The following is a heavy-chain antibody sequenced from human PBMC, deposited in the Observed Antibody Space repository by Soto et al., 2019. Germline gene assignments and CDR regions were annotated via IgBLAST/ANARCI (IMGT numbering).Heavy chain of an antibody. CDR2: ISYDGSNK. CDR1: GFTFSSYG. J-gene: IGHJ4*02. D-gene: IGHD1-26*01. CDR3: AKDISTYSGSYTDYFDS. Sequence: GGSLRLSCAASGFTFSSYGMHWVRQAPGKGLEWVAVISYDGSNKYYADSVKGRFTISRDNPKNTLYLQMNNLRAEDTAVYYCAKDISTYSGSYTDYFDSWGQGTLVTVSS. V-gene: IGHV3-30*18.